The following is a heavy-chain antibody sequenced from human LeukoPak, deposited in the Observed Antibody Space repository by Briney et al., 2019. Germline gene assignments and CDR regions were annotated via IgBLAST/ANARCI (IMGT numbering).Heavy chain of an antibody. Sequence: SETLSLTCTVSGGSVSIGNYYWSCVRQPPGKGLEWIGYMSDSGSTNYNPSLKSRVTISIDTSKNQFSLKLTSVTAADTGVYYCARLSGSSDWYYFDYWGQGTLVTVSS. J-gene: IGHJ4*02. CDR2: MSDSGST. CDR1: GGSVSIGNYY. V-gene: IGHV4-61*01. D-gene: IGHD6-19*01. CDR3: ARLSGSSDWYYFDY.